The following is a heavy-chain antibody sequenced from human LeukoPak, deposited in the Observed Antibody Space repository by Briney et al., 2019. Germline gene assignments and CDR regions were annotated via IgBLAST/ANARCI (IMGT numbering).Heavy chain of an antibody. CDR2: IIPIFGTA. D-gene: IGHD6-6*01. J-gene: IGHJ4*02. Sequence: SVKVSCRASGGTFSSYAISWVRQAPGQGLEWMGGIIPIFGTANYAQKFQGRVTITADESTSTAYMELSSLRSEDTAVYYCARDRYSSSRAFDYWGQGTLVTVSS. CDR1: GGTFSSYA. CDR3: ARDRYSSSRAFDY. V-gene: IGHV1-69*13.